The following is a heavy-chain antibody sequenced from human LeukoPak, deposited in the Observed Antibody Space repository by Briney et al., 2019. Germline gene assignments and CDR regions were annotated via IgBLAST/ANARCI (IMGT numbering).Heavy chain of an antibody. CDR3: ARRRYYDSTGYLG. CDR2: IYYTGRT. V-gene: IGHV4-39*01. J-gene: IGHJ1*01. D-gene: IGHD3-22*01. Sequence: PSETLSLTCTVSGGYISSSSYYWGWIRQPPGKGLEWIGDIYYTGRTYYNSSLKSRLTVSIDTSKNQISVKLASVTAADTAVYYCARRRYYDSTGYLGWGQGTLITVSS. CDR1: GGYISSSSYY.